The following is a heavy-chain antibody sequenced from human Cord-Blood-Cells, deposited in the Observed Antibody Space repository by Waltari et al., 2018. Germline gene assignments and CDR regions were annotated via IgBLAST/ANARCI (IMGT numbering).Heavy chain of an antibody. D-gene: IGHD1-26*01. J-gene: IGHJ3*02. Sequence: QVQLQESGPGLVKPSQTLSLTCTVSGYSISSGYYWGWIRQPPGKGLEWIGSIYHGGTTYANPSLKSRVTIAVDTSKNQFSLKLSSVTAADTAVYYCARGTEVGAISGDAFDIWGQGTMVTVSS. CDR1: GYSISSGYY. CDR3: ARGTEVGAISGDAFDI. V-gene: IGHV4-38-2*02. CDR2: IYHGGTT.